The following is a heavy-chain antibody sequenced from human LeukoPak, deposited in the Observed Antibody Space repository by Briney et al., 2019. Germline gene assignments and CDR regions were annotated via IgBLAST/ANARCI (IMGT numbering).Heavy chain of an antibody. J-gene: IGHJ5*02. V-gene: IGHV4-39*01. CDR2: IYYSGST. CDR3: ARGRPDGSGSYYKFDP. D-gene: IGHD3-10*01. Sequence: SETLSLTCTVSGGSISSSSYYCGWIRQPPGKGLEWIGSIYYSGSTYYNPSLKSRVTISVDTSKKQFSLKLSSVTAADTAVYYCARGRPDGSGSYYKFDPWGQGTLVTVSS. CDR1: GGSISSSSYY.